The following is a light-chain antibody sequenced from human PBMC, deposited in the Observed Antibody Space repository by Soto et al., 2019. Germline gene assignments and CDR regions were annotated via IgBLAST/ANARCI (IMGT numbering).Light chain of an antibody. CDR3: PQYKMYSPWT. J-gene: IGKJ1*01. CDR2: DAS. Sequence: DIQMTQSPSTLSAFVGDRVTIPCRASQSIGRWLAWYQPKPGXXPKLLIYDASSLESGVPSRFSGSXXGTEFTPNSSSLQPDDFATDSCPQYKMYSPWTLGQGTKVDI. V-gene: IGKV1-5*01. CDR1: QSIGRW.